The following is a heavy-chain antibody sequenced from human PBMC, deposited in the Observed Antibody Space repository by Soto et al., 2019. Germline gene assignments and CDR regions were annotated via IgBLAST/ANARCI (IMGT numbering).Heavy chain of an antibody. J-gene: IGHJ4*02. CDR3: ARSVGSSPGTEFDY. CDR2: IIPIFGTA. V-gene: IGHV1-69*13. CDR1: RGTFSSYA. D-gene: IGHD6-6*01. Sequence: SVKVSCKASRGTFSSYAISWVRQAPGQGLEWMGGIIPIFGTANYAQKFQGRVTITADESTSTAYMELSSLRSEDTAVYYRARSVGSSPGTEFDYWGQGTLVTVSP.